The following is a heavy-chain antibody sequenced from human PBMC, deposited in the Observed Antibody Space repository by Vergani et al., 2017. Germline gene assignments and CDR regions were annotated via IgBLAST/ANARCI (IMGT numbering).Heavy chain of an antibody. Sequence: EVQLLESGGGLVQPGGSLRLSCAVSGFTFSSYAMSWVRQAPGKGLEWVSAISGSGGSTYYADSVKGRFTISRDNSKNTLYLQMNSLRAEDTAVYYCAKDIMVRGVIFDYWGQGTLVTVSS. J-gene: IGHJ4*02. CDR1: GFTFSSYA. CDR2: ISGSGGST. D-gene: IGHD3-10*01. V-gene: IGHV3-23*01. CDR3: AKDIMVRGVIFDY.